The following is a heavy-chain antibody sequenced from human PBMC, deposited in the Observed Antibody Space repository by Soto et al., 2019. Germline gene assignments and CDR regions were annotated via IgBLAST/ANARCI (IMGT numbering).Heavy chain of an antibody. CDR1: GYTFSNND. CDR3: ARMATSGTLNWFDP. J-gene: IGHJ5*02. Sequence: GASVKVSCKASGYTFSNNDISWLRQAPGQGPEWMGWMNPNSANTGYAQKFRGRVTMTRNTSISTAYMELSSLRSDDTAMYYCARMATSGTLNWFDPWGQGTLVTVSS. D-gene: IGHD1-1*01. CDR2: MNPNSANT. V-gene: IGHV1-8*01.